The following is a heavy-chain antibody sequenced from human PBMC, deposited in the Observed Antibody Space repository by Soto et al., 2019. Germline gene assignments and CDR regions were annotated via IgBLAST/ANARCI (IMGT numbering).Heavy chain of an antibody. CDR1: GFSFSDYF. Sequence: SVKVSCKASGFSFSDYFMHWVRQAPGQGLEWMGGIIPIFGTANYAQKFQGRVTITADKSTSTAYMELSSLRSEDTAVYYCARGYCSSTSCYGRLSGWFDPWGQGTLVNAPQ. CDR3: ARGYCSSTSCYGRLSGWFDP. CDR2: IIPIFGTA. V-gene: IGHV1-69*06. D-gene: IGHD2-2*01. J-gene: IGHJ5*02.